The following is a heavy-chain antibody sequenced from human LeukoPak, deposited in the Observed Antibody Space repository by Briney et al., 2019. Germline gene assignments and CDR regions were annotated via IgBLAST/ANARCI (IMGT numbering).Heavy chain of an antibody. Sequence: GGSLRLSCAASGFTFSNYVMSWVRQAPGKGLEWVSDISGSGDSTFYADSVKGRFTISRDNSENTLYLQMNSLRAEDTAVYYCAKMRWLQYYYFDSWGQGTLVTVSS. V-gene: IGHV3-23*01. CDR3: AKMRWLQYYYFDS. D-gene: IGHD5-24*01. CDR2: ISGSGDST. CDR1: GFTFSNYV. J-gene: IGHJ4*02.